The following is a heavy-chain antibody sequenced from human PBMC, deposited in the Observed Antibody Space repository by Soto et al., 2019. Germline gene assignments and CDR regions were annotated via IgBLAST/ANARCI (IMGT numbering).Heavy chain of an antibody. CDR3: ARTFGGHLYSFDF. J-gene: IGHJ4*02. Sequence: EVQLVQSGAEVKKPGESLKISCKGSGYTFTSNWIGWVRQMPGKGLEWMGIIYPGDSETRYSPSFQGQVTISADKSINNAYLQWSSLKASDTAIYYCARTFGGHLYSFDFWGQGTLVTVSS. V-gene: IGHV5-51*03. CDR2: IYPGDSET. CDR1: GYTFTSNW. D-gene: IGHD3-16*01.